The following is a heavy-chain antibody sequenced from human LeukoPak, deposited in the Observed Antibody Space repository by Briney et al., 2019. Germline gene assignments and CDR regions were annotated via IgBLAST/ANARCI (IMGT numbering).Heavy chain of an antibody. Sequence: ASVKVSCKASGYTFTSYYMHWVRQAPGQGLEWMGIINPSGGSTSYAQKFQGRVTMTRDTSTSTVYMELSSLRSGDTAVYYCARAASRDGYSTDYYFDYWGQGTLVTVSS. D-gene: IGHD5-24*01. CDR2: INPSGGST. V-gene: IGHV1-46*01. CDR1: GYTFTSYY. CDR3: ARAASRDGYSTDYYFDY. J-gene: IGHJ4*02.